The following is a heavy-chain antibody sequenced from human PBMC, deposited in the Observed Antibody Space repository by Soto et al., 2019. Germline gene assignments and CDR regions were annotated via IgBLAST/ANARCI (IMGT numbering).Heavy chain of an antibody. CDR2: IFYSGGT. Sequence: SVLLSDTWSVSDGSIVDSTCYWVSISKSPGKGLEWIGTIFYSGGTFYTPSLKSRVTMSVDTSNNQFSLKLSSVTAADTAVFYCARQASGYYYGWFDPLGQGTLVTVSS. V-gene: IGHV4-39*01. D-gene: IGHD3-22*01. CDR3: ARQASGYYYGWFDP. CDR1: DGSIVDSTCY. J-gene: IGHJ5*02.